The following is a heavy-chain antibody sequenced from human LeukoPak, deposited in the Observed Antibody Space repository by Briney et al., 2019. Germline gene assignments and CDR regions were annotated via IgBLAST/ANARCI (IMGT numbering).Heavy chain of an antibody. CDR3: ARGRWFGELLWGFFDY. Sequence: PSETLSLTCAVYGGSFSGYYWSWIRQPPGKGLEWIGEINHSGSTNYNPSLKSRVTISVDTSKNQFSLKLSSVTAADTAVYYCARGRWFGELLWGFFDYWGQGTLVTVSP. J-gene: IGHJ4*02. CDR1: GGSFSGYY. V-gene: IGHV4-34*01. D-gene: IGHD3-10*01. CDR2: INHSGST.